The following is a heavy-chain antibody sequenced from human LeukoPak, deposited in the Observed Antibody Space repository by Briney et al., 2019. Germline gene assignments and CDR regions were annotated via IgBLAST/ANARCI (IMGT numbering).Heavy chain of an antibody. J-gene: IGHJ3*02. CDR3: ARVRFLEWLLRLHAFDI. D-gene: IGHD3-3*01. Sequence: PGGSLRLSCAASGFTFSSYWMSWVRQAPGKGLEWVANIKQDGSEKYYVDSVKGRFTISRDNAKNSLYLQMNSLRAEDTAVYYCARVRFLEWLLRLHAFDIWGQGTMVTVSS. V-gene: IGHV3-7*01. CDR1: GFTFSSYW. CDR2: IKQDGSEK.